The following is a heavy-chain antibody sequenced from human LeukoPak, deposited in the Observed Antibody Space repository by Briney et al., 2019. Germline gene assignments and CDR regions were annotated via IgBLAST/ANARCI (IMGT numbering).Heavy chain of an antibody. J-gene: IGHJ6*03. CDR3: ARVRGRYYMDV. CDR1: GFTFSNYD. Sequence: GGSLRLSCAAAGFTFSNYDMHWVRQATGKGLEWVSGIGTAGDIYYPGSVKGRFTISRENAKNSFYLQMNSLRAWDTAVYYCARVRGRYYMDVWGKGTTVTISS. D-gene: IGHD6-25*01. V-gene: IGHV3-13*01. CDR2: IGTAGDI.